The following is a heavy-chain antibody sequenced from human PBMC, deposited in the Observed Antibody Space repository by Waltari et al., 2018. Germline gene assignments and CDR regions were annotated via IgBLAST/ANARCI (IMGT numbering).Heavy chain of an antibody. CDR1: DFTFSDDY. D-gene: IGHD7-27*01. J-gene: IGHJ4*02. V-gene: IGHV3-11*04. CDR3: AREANSGPDY. CDR2: ISSSGSTI. Sequence: QVQLVESGGGLCKPGGSRRRSCAASDFTFSDDYMTCIRQAPGKVLEWVSYISSSGSTIYYADSVKGRFTISRDNAKNSLYLQMNSLRAEDSAVYYCAREANSGPDYWGQGTLVTVSS.